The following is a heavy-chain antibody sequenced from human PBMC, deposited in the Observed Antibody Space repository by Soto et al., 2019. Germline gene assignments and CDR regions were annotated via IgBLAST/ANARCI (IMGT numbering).Heavy chain of an antibody. CDR1: GFTFSSYA. J-gene: IGHJ3*02. Sequence: PGGSLRLSCAASGFTFSSYAMHWVRQAPGKGLEWVAVISYDGSNKYYADSVKGRFTISRDNSKNTLYLQMNSLRAEDTAVYYCARGGQQLVQGDAFDIWGQGTMVTV. V-gene: IGHV3-30-3*01. CDR3: ARGGQQLVQGDAFDI. CDR2: ISYDGSNK. D-gene: IGHD6-13*01.